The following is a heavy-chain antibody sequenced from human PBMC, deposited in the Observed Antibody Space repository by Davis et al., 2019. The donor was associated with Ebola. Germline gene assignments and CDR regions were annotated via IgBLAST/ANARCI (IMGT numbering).Heavy chain of an antibody. J-gene: IGHJ4*02. CDR2: INSDGSST. CDR1: GFTFSSYS. V-gene: IGHV3-74*01. CDR3: ARDWYGDNY. D-gene: IGHD4-17*01. Sequence: HTGGFLRLSCAASGFTFSSYSMNWVRQAPGKGLVWVSRINSDGSSTSYADSVKGRFTISKDNAKNTLYLQMNSLRAEDTAVYYCARDWYGDNYWGQGTLVTVSS.